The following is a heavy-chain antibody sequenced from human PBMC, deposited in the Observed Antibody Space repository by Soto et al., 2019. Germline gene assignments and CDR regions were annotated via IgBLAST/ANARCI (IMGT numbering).Heavy chain of an antibody. CDR1: GGTFSSYA. D-gene: IGHD1-7*01. CDR3: ATSDQGVTGTYNWFDP. V-gene: IGHV1-69*01. Sequence: QVQLVQSGAEVKKPGSSVKVSCKASGGTFSSYAISWVRQAPGQGLEWMGGIIPIFGTANYAQKFQGRVTITADESTSTAYMELSSLRSEDTAVYYCATSDQGVTGTYNWFDPWGQGTLVTVSS. J-gene: IGHJ5*02. CDR2: IIPIFGTA.